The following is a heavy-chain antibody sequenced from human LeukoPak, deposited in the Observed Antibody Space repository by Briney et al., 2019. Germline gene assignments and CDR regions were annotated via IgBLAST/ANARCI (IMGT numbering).Heavy chain of an antibody. CDR3: ARAGYSSSWYQGVYFDY. CDR2: TYYRSKWYN. D-gene: IGHD6-13*01. V-gene: IGHV6-1*01. J-gene: IGHJ4*02. CDR1: GDSVSSNSAA. Sequence: SSQTLSLTCAISGDSVSSNSAAWNWIRQSPSRGLEWLGRTYYRSKWYNGYAVSVKSRITINPDTSKNQFSLQLNSVTPEDTAVYYCARAGYSSSWYQGVYFDYWGQGTLVTVSS.